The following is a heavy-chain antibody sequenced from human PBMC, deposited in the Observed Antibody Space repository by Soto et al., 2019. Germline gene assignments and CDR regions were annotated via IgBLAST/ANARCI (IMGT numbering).Heavy chain of an antibody. Sequence: SETLSLTCTVSGGSISSDDYYWTWIRQPPGKGLEWIGYIYYSGNTNYNPSLASRLVISIDMSKNQFSLRLSFVSAADTAVYYCARDRSNSPDYVDHWGQGTLVTVSS. CDR3: ARDRSNSPDYVDH. CDR1: GGSISSDDYY. D-gene: IGHD1-26*01. J-gene: IGHJ4*02. CDR2: IYYSGNT. V-gene: IGHV4-30-4*01.